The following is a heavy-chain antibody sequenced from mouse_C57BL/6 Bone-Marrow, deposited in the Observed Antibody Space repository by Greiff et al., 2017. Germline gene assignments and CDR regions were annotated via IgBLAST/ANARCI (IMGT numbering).Heavy chain of an antibody. CDR1: GFTFSSYT. CDR3: YIQVTTLLATKYFDV. D-gene: IGHD1-1*01. Sequence: EVQVVESGGGLVKPGGSLKLSCAASGFTFSSYTMSWVRQTPEKRLQWVAPISGGGGNTYYPVSVKGRFTISRDNYKNILYLQRSRRRSEDTSLYYCYIQVTTLLATKYFDVCGTGTTVTVSS. V-gene: IGHV5-9*01. J-gene: IGHJ1*03. CDR2: ISGGGGNT.